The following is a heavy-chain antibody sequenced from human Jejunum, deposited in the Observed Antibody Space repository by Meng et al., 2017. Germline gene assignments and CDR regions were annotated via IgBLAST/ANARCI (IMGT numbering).Heavy chain of an antibody. V-gene: IGHV4-34*01. CDR3: ARRLPYFDTGFYDF. CDR2: INHSGST. CDR1: GASFSGYK. J-gene: IGHJ4*02. D-gene: IGHD3-9*01. Sequence: QGQIQQWGAGLLRPSETLSLTCAVYGASFSGYKWNWIRQPPGKGLEWIGEINHSGSTTYNSSLKSRVTMSVDTSKNQFSLKVDSVSAADTAVYYCARRLPYFDTGFYDFWGQGTLVTVSS.